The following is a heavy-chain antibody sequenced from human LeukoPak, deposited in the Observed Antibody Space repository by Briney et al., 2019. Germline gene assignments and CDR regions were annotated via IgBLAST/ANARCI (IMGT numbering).Heavy chain of an antibody. Sequence: SVKVSCKASGGIFNDYSISWVRQAPGQGLEWMGRIIPILNVPNYAQKFEGRVTITADKSTNTAYMELSSLKSEDTAMYFCARDRPRARYFDYWGQGTLVTVSS. CDR2: IIPILNVP. J-gene: IGHJ4*02. CDR1: GGIFNDYS. D-gene: IGHD2-15*01. CDR3: ARDRPRARYFDY. V-gene: IGHV1-69*04.